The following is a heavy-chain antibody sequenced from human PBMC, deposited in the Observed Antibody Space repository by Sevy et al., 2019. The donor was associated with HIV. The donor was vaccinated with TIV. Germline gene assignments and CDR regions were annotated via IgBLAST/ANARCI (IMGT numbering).Heavy chain of an antibody. D-gene: IGHD5-18*01. J-gene: IGHJ4*02. V-gene: IGHV1-18*01. CDR3: ARDSRDRPRALRYGYL. Sequence: ASVKVSCKASGYTFTSYGISWVRQAPGQGLEWMGWISAYNRNTNYTQELQGRVTMTTDTSTSTAYMEPRSLRSDDTAVYYCARDSRDRPRALRYGYLWGQGTLVTVSS. CDR1: GYTFTSYG. CDR2: ISAYNRNT.